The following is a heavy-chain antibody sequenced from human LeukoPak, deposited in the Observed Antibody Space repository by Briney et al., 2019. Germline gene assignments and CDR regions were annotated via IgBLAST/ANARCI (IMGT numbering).Heavy chain of an antibody. CDR2: IYYSGSI. D-gene: IGHD3-9*01. Sequence: TLSLTCTVSGGTSSRGGYYWSWIRQHPGKVLECIGYIYYSGSIYYNPFLNRRLTILLDTSKNQFSLKLSSVTAADTAVYYWARAPRLVYYDILTGYDYWGQGTLVTVSS. V-gene: IGHV4-31*03. J-gene: IGHJ4*02. CDR3: ARAPRLVYYDILTGYDY. CDR1: GGTSSRGGYY.